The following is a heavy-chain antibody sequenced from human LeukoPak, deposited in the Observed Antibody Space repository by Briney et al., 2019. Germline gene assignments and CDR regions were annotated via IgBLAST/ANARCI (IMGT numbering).Heavy chain of an antibody. Sequence: PSETLSLTSTVAGGSISSSDYYWGWIHPPPGKGLECIGSINYSGSTYYNPSLKSRVTISVDTSKKQFSLKVGSVTAADTAVYYCARQYGLGKWYFDFWGQGTLVTVSS. J-gene: IGHJ4*02. CDR1: GGSISSSDYY. D-gene: IGHD5-24*01. CDR2: INYSGST. CDR3: ARQYGLGKWYFDF. V-gene: IGHV4-39*01.